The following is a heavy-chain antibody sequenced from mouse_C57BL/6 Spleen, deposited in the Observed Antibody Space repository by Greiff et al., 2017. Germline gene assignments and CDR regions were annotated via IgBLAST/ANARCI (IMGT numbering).Heavy chain of an antibody. D-gene: IGHD2-4*01. CDR2: IYPGSGST. J-gene: IGHJ4*01. Sequence: QVQLQQPGAELVKPGASVKMSCKASGYTFTSYWITWVKQRPGQGLEWMGDIYPGSGSTNYNEKFKSKATLTVDHSASTAYMQLSSLTSEDSAVYYCARPWDYDDGYYAMDYWGQGTSVTVSS. CDR1: GYTFTSYW. CDR3: ARPWDYDDGYYAMDY. V-gene: IGHV1-55*01.